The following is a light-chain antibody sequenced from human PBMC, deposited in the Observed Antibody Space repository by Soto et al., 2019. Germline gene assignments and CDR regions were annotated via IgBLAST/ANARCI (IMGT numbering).Light chain of an antibody. Sequence: DIPMTQSPASLSASVGDRVTITCRASQGIRNYVAGYQQIPGKAPMLLIYPASTLQSGVPSRFSGSGSGTDFTLTSNGLQPEDVATYSCQKYSSVPVFGPGTKVEIK. CDR1: QGIRNY. CDR2: PAS. J-gene: IGKJ3*01. CDR3: QKYSSVPV. V-gene: IGKV1-27*01.